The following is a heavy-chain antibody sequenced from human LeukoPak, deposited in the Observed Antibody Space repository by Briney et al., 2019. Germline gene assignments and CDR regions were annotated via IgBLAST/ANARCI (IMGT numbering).Heavy chain of an antibody. J-gene: IGHJ6*03. D-gene: IGHD2-21*01. CDR2: IHTSGTI. Sequence: SQTLSLTCTVSGDSISSGTYSWGWIRQPAGRPLEWIGRIHTSGTINYNPSLKSRVTISVDASKNQLSLKLSSATAADTAVYYCARDLKHIVAMDAWGKGTTVTVSS. CDR1: GDSISSGTYS. CDR3: ARDLKHIVAMDA. V-gene: IGHV4-61*02.